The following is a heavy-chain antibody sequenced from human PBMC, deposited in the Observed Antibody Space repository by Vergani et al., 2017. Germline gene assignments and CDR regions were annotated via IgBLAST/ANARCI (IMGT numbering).Heavy chain of an antibody. CDR3: ARIRLSTGYFGESVLDYGMDV. CDR2: IIPILGIA. CDR1: GGTFSSYT. J-gene: IGHJ6*02. D-gene: IGHD3-10*01. Sequence: QVQLVQSGAEVKKPGSSVKVSCKASGGTFSSYTISWVRQAPGQGLEWMGRIIPILGIANYAQKFQGRVTITADKSTSTAYMELSSLRSEDTAVYYCARIRLSTGYFGESVLDYGMDVWGQGTTVTVSS. V-gene: IGHV1-69*02.